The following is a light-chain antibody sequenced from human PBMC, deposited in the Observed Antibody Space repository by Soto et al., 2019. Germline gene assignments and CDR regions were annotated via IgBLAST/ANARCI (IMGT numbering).Light chain of an antibody. Sequence: QSALTQSPSESGSPGQSVTISCTGTSSDVGGYNYVSWYQQHPGKAPKLMISEVSKRPSGVPDRFSGSKSGNTASLTVSGLQAEDEADYYCSSFAGSNVVFGGGTKVTVL. CDR3: SSFAGSNVV. V-gene: IGLV2-8*01. CDR2: EVS. J-gene: IGLJ2*01. CDR1: SSDVGGYNY.